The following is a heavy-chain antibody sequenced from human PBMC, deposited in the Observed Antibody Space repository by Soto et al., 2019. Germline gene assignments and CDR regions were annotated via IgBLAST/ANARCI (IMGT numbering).Heavy chain of an antibody. D-gene: IGHD6-19*01. J-gene: IGHJ4*02. CDR3: ASDRPHGWLDE. V-gene: IGHV1-46*01. Sequence: QVQLVQSGAAVKEPGTSVKLSCKVSGYTFTAFYIHWIRQAPGEGLEWVAMIHPGGSLTRSAQVFRXXVSLSTAASPSPFCMEMTSLRTDATALYYCASDRPHGWLDEWGQGPLVTASS. CDR2: IHPGGSLT. CDR1: GYTFTAFY.